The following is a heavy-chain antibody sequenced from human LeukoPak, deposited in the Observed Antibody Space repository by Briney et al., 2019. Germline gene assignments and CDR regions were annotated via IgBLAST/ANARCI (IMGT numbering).Heavy chain of an antibody. V-gene: IGHV1-3*01. CDR1: GYTFTNHT. D-gene: IGHD3-10*01. J-gene: IGHJ4*02. CDR3: ARDYGSGSYYRFDY. Sequence: ASVKVSCKASGYTFTNHTIHWVRQAPGQRLEWTGWISAGNGNTKYSQNFQGRVTIASDTSASTAYMELSSLRSEDTAVYYCARDYGSGSYYRFDYWGQGTLVTVSS. CDR2: ISAGNGNT.